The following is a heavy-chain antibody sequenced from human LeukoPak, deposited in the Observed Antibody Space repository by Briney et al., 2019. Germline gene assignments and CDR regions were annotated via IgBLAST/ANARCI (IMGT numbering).Heavy chain of an antibody. CDR2: INHSGST. V-gene: IGHV4-34*01. CDR1: GGSFRGYY. D-gene: IGHD3-3*01. J-gene: IGHJ1*01. CDR3: ASGGGYDFWSGYFRRPSQPGYFQH. Sequence: SETLSLPCAVYGGSFRGYYWLWLRPPPGKGVEGMGEINHSGSTNHNPPLKSRVNISVDTSKNQFSLKLSSVTAAETAVYYCASGGGYDFWSGYFRRPSQPGYFQHWGQGTVVIVSA.